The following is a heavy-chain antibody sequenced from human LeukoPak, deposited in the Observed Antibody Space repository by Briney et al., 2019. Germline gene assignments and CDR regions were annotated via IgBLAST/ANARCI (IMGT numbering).Heavy chain of an antibody. CDR2: ISGSGGST. V-gene: IGHV3-23*01. CDR3: ARGALVGSSSFAGFEY. D-gene: IGHD6-6*01. CDR1: GFTFSSYA. Sequence: GGSLRLSCAASGFTFSSYAMSWVRQAPGKGLEWVSAISGSGGSTYYADSVKGRFTISRDNSKNTLYLQMNSLRAEDTAVYYCARGALVGSSSFAGFEYWGQGTLVTVSS. J-gene: IGHJ4*02.